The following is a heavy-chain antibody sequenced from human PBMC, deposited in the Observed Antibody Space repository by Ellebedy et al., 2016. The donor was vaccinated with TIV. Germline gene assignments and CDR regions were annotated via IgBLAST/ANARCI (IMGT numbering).Heavy chain of an antibody. CDR1: GGSITTYF. CDR2: IHYSGST. V-gene: IGHV4-59*08. CDR3: ARVVWQQPVSYASDI. J-gene: IGHJ3*02. Sequence: MPSETLSLTCTVSGGSITTYFWSWIRQPPGKGLEWIGYIHYSGSTNSNPSLKSRVTISVDTSKNHFSLRLSSVTAADTAVYYCARVVWQQPVSYASDIWGQGTMVTVSS. D-gene: IGHD6-13*01.